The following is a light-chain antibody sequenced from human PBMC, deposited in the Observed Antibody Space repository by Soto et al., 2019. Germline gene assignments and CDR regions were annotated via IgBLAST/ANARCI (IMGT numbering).Light chain of an antibody. CDR2: GVS. J-gene: IGLJ1*01. CDR1: SSDVGAYNY. Sequence: QSALTQPASVSGSPGQSITISCTGTSSDVGAYNYVSWYQQHPGEAPKPLIYGVSDRPSGVSNRFSGSKSGNTASLTISGLLAEDEADYSCNSYTRSGTLVFGTGTKVTVL. V-gene: IGLV2-14*01. CDR3: NSYTRSGTLV.